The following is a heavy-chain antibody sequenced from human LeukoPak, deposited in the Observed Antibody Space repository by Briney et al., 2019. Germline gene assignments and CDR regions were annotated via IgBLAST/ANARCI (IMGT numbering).Heavy chain of an antibody. D-gene: IGHD2-2*01. CDR2: ISAYNGNT. CDR1: GYSFTNYG. J-gene: IGHJ4*02. Sequence: GASVKVSCKASGYSFTNYGISWVRQAPGQGLEWMGWISAYNGNTIYAQKFQGRVTMTTDTSTSTAYMYLTSLGSDDTAVYYCAKDVEAAFCTTSTCYDLVFDYWGQGTLVTVSS. V-gene: IGHV1-18*01. CDR3: AKDVEAAFCTTSTCYDLVFDY.